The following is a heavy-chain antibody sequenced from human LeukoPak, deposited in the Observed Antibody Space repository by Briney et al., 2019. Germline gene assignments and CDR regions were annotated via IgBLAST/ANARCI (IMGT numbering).Heavy chain of an antibody. D-gene: IGHD2-2*01. CDR1: GFTFSSYS. V-gene: IGHV3-48*01. CDR2: ISSSSSTI. Sequence: GGSLRLSCAASGFTFSSYSMNWVRQAPGKGLEWVSYISSSSSTIYYADSVKGRFTISRDNAKNSLYLQMNSLRAEDTAVYYCARSDCSSTSCSFEYFQHWGQGTLVTVSS. J-gene: IGHJ1*01. CDR3: ARSDCSSTSCSFEYFQH.